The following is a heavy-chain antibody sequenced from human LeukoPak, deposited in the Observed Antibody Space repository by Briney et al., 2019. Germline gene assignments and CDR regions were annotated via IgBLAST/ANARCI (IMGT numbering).Heavy chain of an antibody. CDR1: GGPINTDY. Sequence: SETLSLPCTVSGGPINTDYWSWIREPAGGGLEWIGRVYTSGNTKYNASLQSRVTMSIDTSTKQFFLKLSSVTAADTAVYYCARETLVGTTNYFDNWGQGTLVTVSS. CDR3: ARETLVGTTNYFDN. D-gene: IGHD1-26*01. V-gene: IGHV4-4*07. J-gene: IGHJ4*02. CDR2: VYTSGNT.